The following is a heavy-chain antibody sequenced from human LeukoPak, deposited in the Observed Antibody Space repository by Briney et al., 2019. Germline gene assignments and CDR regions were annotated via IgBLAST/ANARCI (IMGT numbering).Heavy chain of an antibody. D-gene: IGHD1-14*01. J-gene: IGHJ4*02. CDR1: GFTFSSYW. CDR2: INSDGSTT. Sequence: GGSLRLSCAASGFTFSSYWMHWVRQAPGKGLVWVSRINSDGSTTSYADSVKGRFTISRNNAKNTLYLQMNSLRAEDMAVYYCARNQGSDLDYWGQGTLVTVSS. CDR3: ARNQGSDLDY. V-gene: IGHV3-74*01.